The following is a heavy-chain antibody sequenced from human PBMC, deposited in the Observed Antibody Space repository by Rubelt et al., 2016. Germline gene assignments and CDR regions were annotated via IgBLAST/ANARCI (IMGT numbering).Heavy chain of an antibody. CDR2: IIPIFGTA. CDR1: GGTFSSYA. D-gene: IGHD3-3*01. J-gene: IGHJ5*02. Sequence: QVQQVQSGAEVKKPGSSVKVSCKASGGTFSSYAISWVRQAPGQGLEWMGGIIPIFGTANYAQKFQGRGAITACESTSTAYMGLSSLRSEDTAVYYCARDWTPYSFEWLPNWFDPWGQGTLVTVSS. CDR3: ARDWTPYSFEWLPNWFDP. V-gene: IGHV1-69*19.